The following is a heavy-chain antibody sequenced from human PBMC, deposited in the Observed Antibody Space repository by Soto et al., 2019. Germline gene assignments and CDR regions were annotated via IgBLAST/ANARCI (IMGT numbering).Heavy chain of an antibody. V-gene: IGHV4-30-4*01. Sequence: QVQLQESGPGLVKPSQTLSLTCTVSGGSISSGDYYWIWIRQPPGKGLEWIGYIYYSGRTYYNPSLKSRVTIAVDTTKNQFSLKLSSVTAADTAVYYCARDKRITIFGVVIEGDPADYYGMDVWGRGTTVTVSS. CDR1: GGSISSGDYY. CDR2: IYYSGRT. D-gene: IGHD3-3*01. CDR3: ARDKRITIFGVVIEGDPADYYGMDV. J-gene: IGHJ6*02.